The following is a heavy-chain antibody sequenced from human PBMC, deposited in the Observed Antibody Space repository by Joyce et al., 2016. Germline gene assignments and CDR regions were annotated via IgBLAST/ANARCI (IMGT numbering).Heavy chain of an antibody. CDR2: ISSDGNDI. CDR3: AAFDVDAPMSRDFDN. CDR1: GFTFSYYS. J-gene: IGHJ4*02. Sequence: EVQLVESGGGQVKPGGSLRLSCAVSGFTFSYYSMNWVRQAPGKGLEWVSTISSDGNDIFYADSVKGRFSISRDNAKNSLYLQMNSLRAEDSAVYYCAAFDVDAPMSRDFDNWGQGTLVTVSS. V-gene: IGHV3-21*02. D-gene: IGHD5-18*01.